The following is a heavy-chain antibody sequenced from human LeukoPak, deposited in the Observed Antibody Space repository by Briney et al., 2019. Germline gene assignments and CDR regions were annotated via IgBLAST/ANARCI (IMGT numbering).Heavy chain of an antibody. CDR3: ATVFGCSSTSCHTHYYYGMDV. D-gene: IGHD2-2*01. V-gene: IGHV1-58*01. J-gene: IGHJ6*02. CDR1: GFTFTSSA. Sequence: SVKVSCKASGFTFTSSAVQWVRQARGQRLEWIGWIVVGSGNTNYAQKFQERVTITRDMSTSTAYMELSSLRSEDTAVYYCATVFGCSSTSCHTHYYYGMDVWGQGTTVTVSS. CDR2: IVVGSGNT.